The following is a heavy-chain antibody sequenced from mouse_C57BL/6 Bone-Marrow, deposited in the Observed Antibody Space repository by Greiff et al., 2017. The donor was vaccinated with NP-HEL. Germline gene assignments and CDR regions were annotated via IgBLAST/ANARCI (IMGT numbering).Heavy chain of an antibody. CDR1: GYTFTDYN. J-gene: IGHJ2*01. CDR2: INPNNGGT. CDR3: ARRELGRGGYYFDY. Sequence: VQLQQSGPELVKPGASVKIPCKASGYTFTDYNMDWVKQSHGKSLEWIGDINPNNGGTIYNQKFKGKATLTVDKSSSTAYMELRSLTSEDTAVYYCARRELGRGGYYFDYWGQGTTLTVSS. D-gene: IGHD4-1*01. V-gene: IGHV1-18*01.